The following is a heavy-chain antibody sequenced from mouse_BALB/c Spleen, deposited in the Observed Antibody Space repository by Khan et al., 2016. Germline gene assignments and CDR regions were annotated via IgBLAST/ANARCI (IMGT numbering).Heavy chain of an antibody. CDR2: IDPANGNS. CDR3: ARGGNYVELGN. Sequence: VQLKESGAELVKPGASVKLSCTASGFNITDTYMHWVKQRPEQGLEWIGRIDPANGNSKYDPKFQGKAAITADTSSNTAYLQLSSLTSEDTAVYYCARGGNYVELGNWGQGTLVTVSA. CDR1: GFNITDTY. J-gene: IGHJ3*01. D-gene: IGHD2-1*01. V-gene: IGHV14-3*02.